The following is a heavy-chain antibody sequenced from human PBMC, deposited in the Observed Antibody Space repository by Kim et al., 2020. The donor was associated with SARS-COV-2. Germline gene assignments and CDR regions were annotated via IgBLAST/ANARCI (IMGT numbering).Heavy chain of an antibody. D-gene: IGHD6-6*01. Sequence: SETLSLTCTVSGGSISSSSYYWGWIRQPPGKGLEWIGSIYYSGSTYYNPSLKSRVTISVDTSKNQFSLKLSSVTAADTAVYYCARRGAARPEEDYWGQGTLVTVSS. CDR2: IYYSGST. CDR3: ARRGAARPEEDY. CDR1: GGSISSSSYY. V-gene: IGHV4-39*01. J-gene: IGHJ4*02.